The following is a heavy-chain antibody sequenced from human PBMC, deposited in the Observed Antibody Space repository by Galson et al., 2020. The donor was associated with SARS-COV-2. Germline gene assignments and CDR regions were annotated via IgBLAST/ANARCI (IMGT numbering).Heavy chain of an antibody. CDR1: GGSFSGYY. Sequence: SQTLPLTCAVYGGSFSGYYWSWIRQPPGKGLEWIGEINHSGSTNYNPSLKRRVTISVDTSKNQFSLKLSSVTAADTAVYYCARAGEVAAAGGAFDYWGQGTLVTVSS. CDR2: INHSGST. CDR3: ARAGEVAAAGGAFDY. D-gene: IGHD6-13*01. V-gene: IGHV4-34*01. J-gene: IGHJ4*02.